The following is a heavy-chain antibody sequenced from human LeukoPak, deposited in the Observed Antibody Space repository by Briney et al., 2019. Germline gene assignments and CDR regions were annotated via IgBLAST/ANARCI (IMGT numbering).Heavy chain of an antibody. CDR2: INPSGAFT. J-gene: IGHJ4*02. CDR3: AKHPLSGNFDY. Sequence: GGSLSLSCAASGFTFSTYAMSWVRQAPGKGLEWVSIINPSGAFTYSADSVKGRFTISRDNSMNTLYLQMNRLRDDDTTMYYCAKHPLSGNFDYWGQGTLVTVSS. CDR1: GFTFSTYA. D-gene: IGHD1-26*01. V-gene: IGHV3-23*01.